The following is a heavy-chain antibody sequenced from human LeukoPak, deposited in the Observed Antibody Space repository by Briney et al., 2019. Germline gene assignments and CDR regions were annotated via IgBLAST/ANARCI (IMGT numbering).Heavy chain of an antibody. CDR3: ARDPYSGGYGDDYYYYMDV. J-gene: IGHJ6*03. V-gene: IGHV3-21*01. CDR2: ISSSSSYI. D-gene: IGHD1-26*01. Sequence: GGSLRLSCAASGFTFSSYWMSWVRQAPGKGLEWVSSISSSSSYIYYADSVKGRFTISRGNAKNSLYLQMNSLRAEDTAVYYCARDPYSGGYGDDYYYYMDVWGKGTTVTISS. CDR1: GFTFSSYW.